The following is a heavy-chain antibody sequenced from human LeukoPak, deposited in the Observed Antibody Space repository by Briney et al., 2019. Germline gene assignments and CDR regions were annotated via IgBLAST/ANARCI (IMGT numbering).Heavy chain of an antibody. Sequence: PGGSLRLSCAASGFSFSSYRMSWVREAPGKGLEWVANIKQDGSEKYYVDSVKGRFTISRDNAKNSLYLQMNSLRAEDTAVYYCAKDQVRGYSYGIKDYWGQGTLVTVSS. J-gene: IGHJ4*02. CDR1: GFSFSSYR. CDR2: IKQDGSEK. CDR3: AKDQVRGYSYGIKDY. D-gene: IGHD5-18*01. V-gene: IGHV3-7*01.